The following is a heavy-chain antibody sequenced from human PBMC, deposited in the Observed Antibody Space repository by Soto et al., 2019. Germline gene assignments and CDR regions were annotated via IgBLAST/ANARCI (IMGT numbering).Heavy chain of an antibody. CDR3: AKGELLLWFGELLKDDTFDI. CDR2: IGGSGGST. J-gene: IGHJ3*02. CDR1: GLTFRSNA. Sequence: GYLRVSCSPSGLTFRSNAMTWVRQAPGNGLEWVSSIGGSGGSTYYEDSVKGRFTISRDKSKNTLYLQMNSLRAEDTAVYYCAKGELLLWFGELLKDDTFDIWGQGTMVTVSS. D-gene: IGHD3-10*01. V-gene: IGHV3-23*01.